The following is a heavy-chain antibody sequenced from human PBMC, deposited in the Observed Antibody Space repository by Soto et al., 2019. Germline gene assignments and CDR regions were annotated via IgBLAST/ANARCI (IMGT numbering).Heavy chain of an antibody. Sequence: GASVKVSCKASRGTFSSYAISWVRQAPGQGLEWMGGIIPIFGTANYEQKFQGRVTITADESTSTAYMELSSLRSEDTAVYYCARDGIAVTLKMNDAFDIWGQGTMVTVS. CDR2: IIPIFGTA. V-gene: IGHV1-69*13. CDR1: RGTFSSYA. CDR3: ARDGIAVTLKMNDAFDI. D-gene: IGHD6-19*01. J-gene: IGHJ3*02.